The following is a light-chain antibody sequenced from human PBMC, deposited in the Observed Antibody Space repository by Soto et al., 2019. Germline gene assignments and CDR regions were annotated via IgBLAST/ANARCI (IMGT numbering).Light chain of an antibody. J-gene: IGKJ3*01. Sequence: DGVLTQSPDSLAVSLGERATINCKSSQNILYSSNNKNLLAWYQQKPGQPPKLLINCTSTRESGVPDRFSGRGSETDFTLTISSLPAEDVAVYYCQKYRYDPFTFGPGTNVDI. CDR2: CTS. V-gene: IGKV4-1*01. CDR1: QNILYSSNNKNL. CDR3: QKYRYDPFT.